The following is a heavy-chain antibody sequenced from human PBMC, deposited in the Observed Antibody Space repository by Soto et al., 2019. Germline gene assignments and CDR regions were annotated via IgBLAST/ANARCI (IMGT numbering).Heavy chain of an antibody. Sequence: PGGSLRLSCAASGFTFDDYAMHWVRQAPGKGLEWVSGISWNSGSIGYADSVKGRFTISRDNVKNSLYLQMNSLRSEDTALYYCAKDMGYDLSPLGYFDYWGQGTLVTVS. J-gene: IGHJ4*02. CDR3: AKDMGYDLSPLGYFDY. V-gene: IGHV3-9*01. D-gene: IGHD5-12*01. CDR1: GFTFDDYA. CDR2: ISWNSGSI.